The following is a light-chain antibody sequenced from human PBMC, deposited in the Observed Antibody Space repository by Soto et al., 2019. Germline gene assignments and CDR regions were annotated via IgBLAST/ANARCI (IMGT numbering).Light chain of an antibody. CDR3: QQYHNGPT. J-gene: IGKJ5*01. V-gene: IGKV3D-15*01. CDR2: GAS. CDR1: ESVSGS. Sequence: PGEKAALSCRASESVSGSYIARYQQKVGQSPRLLIYGASNRATGIPDRFSGSASGTHFTLTISRLQSADFAVYYCQQYHNGPTFGQGTRLEIK.